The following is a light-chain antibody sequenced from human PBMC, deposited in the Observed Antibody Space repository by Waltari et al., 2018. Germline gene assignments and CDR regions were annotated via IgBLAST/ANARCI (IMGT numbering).Light chain of an antibody. V-gene: IGKV3-20*01. CDR1: QSIGRY. J-gene: IGKJ1*01. CDR3: QKHDRLPAT. CDR2: GAS. Sequence: EIVLTQSPDTLSLSPGERATLSCSASQSIGRYLVWYQQKPGQAPRLLSYGASTRASGIPDRFSGSGSGTDFSLTISRLEPEDFAVYHCQKHDRLPATFGQGTKVEIK.